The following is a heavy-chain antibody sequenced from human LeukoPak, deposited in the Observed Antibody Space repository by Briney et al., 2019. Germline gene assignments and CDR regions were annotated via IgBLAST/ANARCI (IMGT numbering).Heavy chain of an antibody. CDR2: IGPTGTDR. CDR3: ATETISRHNDY. D-gene: IGHD3-3*02. CDR1: AFTFSSCG. Sequence: PGGCLRLSCAASAFTFSSCGFNWVRQAPGKGLEWVSSIGPTGTDRYYADSVRGRFTIYRDNAKNSMYLQMDSRSDEDTAMSDCATETISRHNDYWGQGTLLTVSS. J-gene: IGHJ4*02. V-gene: IGHV3-21*04.